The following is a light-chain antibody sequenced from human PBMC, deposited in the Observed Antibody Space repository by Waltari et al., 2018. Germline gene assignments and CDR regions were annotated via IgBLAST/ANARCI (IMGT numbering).Light chain of an antibody. CDR1: QSLEHGNGNTY. V-gene: IGKV2-24*01. J-gene: IGKJ2*02. CDR3: MQATEFPRT. CDR2: QIS. Sequence: DIVMTQTPLSSSVTPGQPASISCRASQSLEHGNGNTYLSWLQQRPGQPPRLLIYQISIRFSGFPARFSGSGAGTDFTLTISRVEAEDVGVYYCMQATEFPRTFGQGAKVEIK.